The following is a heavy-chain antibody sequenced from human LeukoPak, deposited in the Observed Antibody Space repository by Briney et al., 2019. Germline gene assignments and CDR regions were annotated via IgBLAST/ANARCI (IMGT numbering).Heavy chain of an antibody. CDR3: ASLFNYYGSGSYPKNAFDI. CDR2: IYHSGST. CDR1: GGSISSGGYY. Sequence: SQTLSLTCAVSGGSISSGGYYWSWIRQPPGKGLEWIGYIYHSGSTYYNPSLKSRVTISVDRSKNQFSLKLSSVTAADTAVYYCASLFNYYGSGSYPKNAFDIWGQGTMVTVSP. J-gene: IGHJ3*02. D-gene: IGHD3-10*01. V-gene: IGHV4-30-2*01.